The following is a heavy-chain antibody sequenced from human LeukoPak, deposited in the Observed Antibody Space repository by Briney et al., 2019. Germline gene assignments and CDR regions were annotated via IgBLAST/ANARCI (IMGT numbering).Heavy chain of an antibody. CDR1: GYSLTSYW. CDR2: IYPGDSDT. Sequence: VESLKISCKGSGYSLTSYWIGWVRQMPGKGLEWMGIIYPGDSDTRYSPSFQGQVTISADKSISTAYLQWSSLKASDTAMYYCARRYLGSGSYYLPGGYFDYWGQGTLVTVSS. V-gene: IGHV5-51*01. J-gene: IGHJ4*02. CDR3: ARRYLGSGSYYLPGGYFDY. D-gene: IGHD3-10*01.